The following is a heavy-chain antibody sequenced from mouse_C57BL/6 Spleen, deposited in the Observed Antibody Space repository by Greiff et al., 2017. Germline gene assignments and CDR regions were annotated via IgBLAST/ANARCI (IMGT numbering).Heavy chain of an antibody. J-gene: IGHJ4*01. CDR3: ARGYYYGSSSYYYAMDY. V-gene: IGHV1-55*01. CDR1: GYTFTSYW. D-gene: IGHD1-1*01. CDR2: IYPGSGST. Sequence: QVQLQQPGAELVKPGASVKMSCKASGYTFTSYWITWVKQRPGQGLEWIGDIYPGSGSTNYNEKFKGKATLTVDTSSSTAYMQLSSLTSEDSAVYYCARGYYYGSSSYYYAMDYWGQGTSVTVSS.